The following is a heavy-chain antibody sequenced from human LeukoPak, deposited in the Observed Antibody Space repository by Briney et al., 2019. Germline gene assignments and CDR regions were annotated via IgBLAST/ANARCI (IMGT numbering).Heavy chain of an antibody. CDR2: ISSSSSYI. CDR3: ASIPYDYVWGSYRYPNDAFDI. CDR1: GFTFSSYS. D-gene: IGHD3-16*02. J-gene: IGHJ3*02. Sequence: GGCLRLSCAASGFTFSSYSMNWVRQAPGKGLEWVSSISSSSSYIYYADSVKGRFTISRDNAKNSLYLQMNSLRAEDTAVYYCASIPYDYVWGSYRYPNDAFDIWGQGTMVTVSS. V-gene: IGHV3-21*01.